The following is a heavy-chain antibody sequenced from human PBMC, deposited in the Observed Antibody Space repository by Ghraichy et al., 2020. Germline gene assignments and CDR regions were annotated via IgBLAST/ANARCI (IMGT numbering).Heavy chain of an antibody. CDR2: IYYSGST. CDR3: ARDGPSWGATFGMDV. CDR1: GGSISSYY. V-gene: IGHV4-59*01. Sequence: SETLSLTCTVSGGSISSYYWSWIRQPPGKGLEWIGYIYYSGSTNYNPSLKSRVTISVDTSKNQFSLKLSSVTAADTAVYYCARDGPSWGATFGMDVWGQGTTVTVSS. J-gene: IGHJ6*02. D-gene: IGHD1-26*01.